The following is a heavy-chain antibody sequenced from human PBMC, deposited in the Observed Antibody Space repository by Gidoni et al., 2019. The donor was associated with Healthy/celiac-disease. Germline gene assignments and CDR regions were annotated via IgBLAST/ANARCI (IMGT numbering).Heavy chain of an antibody. D-gene: IGHD3-3*01. Sequence: VQLVESGGGVFQPARSLRLPCAASGFTFILYGMHWVRQAPRKGLEWVEFIWYEGSNKYYADYVNGRLTITREKSKNKLYRQMNSLRAEDTAVYYGARKRWLLSYDRISGMDVWGQGTTVTVSS. V-gene: IGHV3-33*01. CDR1: GFTFILYG. J-gene: IGHJ6*02. CDR3: ARKRWLLSYDRISGMDV. CDR2: IWYEGSNK.